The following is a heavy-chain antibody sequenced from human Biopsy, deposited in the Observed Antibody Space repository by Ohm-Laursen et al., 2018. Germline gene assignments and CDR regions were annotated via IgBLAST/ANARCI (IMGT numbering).Heavy chain of an antibody. Sequence: SLRLSCAAPGFTFNTYAMTWVRQAPGKGLEWVSGISVSGSSTFQVDSVKDRFTISRDNSKSTLYLQMNSLRADDTAVYYCARSLSGDYVYDAFDIWGQGTMVTVSS. CDR2: ISVSGSST. CDR1: GFTFNTYA. V-gene: IGHV3-23*01. CDR3: ARSLSGDYVYDAFDI. J-gene: IGHJ3*02. D-gene: IGHD3-16*01.